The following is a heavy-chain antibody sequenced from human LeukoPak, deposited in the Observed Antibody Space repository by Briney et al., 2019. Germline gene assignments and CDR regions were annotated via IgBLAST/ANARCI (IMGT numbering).Heavy chain of an antibody. CDR1: GYSFTSYW. V-gene: IGHV5-51*01. CDR3: ASQGGYGGNPFYRHASDI. D-gene: IGHD4-23*01. CDR2: IYPGDSDT. Sequence: GESLKISCKGSGYSFTSYWIGWVRQMPGKGLEWMGIIYPGDSDTRYSPSFQGQVTISADKSISTAYLQWSSLKASDTAMYYCASQGGYGGNPFYRHASDIWGQGTMVTVSS. J-gene: IGHJ3*02.